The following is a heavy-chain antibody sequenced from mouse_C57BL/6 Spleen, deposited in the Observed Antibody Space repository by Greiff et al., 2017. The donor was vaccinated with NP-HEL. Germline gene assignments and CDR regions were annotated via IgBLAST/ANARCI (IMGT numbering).Heavy chain of an antibody. D-gene: IGHD1-1*01. V-gene: IGHV1-19*01. Sequence: EVQLQQSGPVLVKPGASVKMSCKASGYTFTDYYMNWVKQSHGKSLEWIGVINPYNGGTSYNQKFKGKATLTVDKSSSTAYMELNSLTSEDSAVYYCARVPIEGYYGSSYPFAYWGQGTLVTVSA. CDR3: ARVPIEGYYGSSYPFAY. CDR2: INPYNGGT. CDR1: GYTFTDYY. J-gene: IGHJ3*01.